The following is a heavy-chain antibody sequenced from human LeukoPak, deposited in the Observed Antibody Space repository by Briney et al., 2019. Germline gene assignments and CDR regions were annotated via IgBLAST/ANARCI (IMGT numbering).Heavy chain of an antibody. J-gene: IGHJ4*02. D-gene: IGHD1-26*01. V-gene: IGHV4-34*01. CDR3: ARGFGLTVGATRGIGWDY. CDR1: GGSFSGYY. CDR2: INHSGST. Sequence: PSETLSLTCAVHGGSFSGYYWSWIRQPPGKGLEWIGEINHSGSTNYNPSLKSRVTISVDTSKNQFSLKLSSVTAADTAVYYCARGFGLTVGATRGIGWDYWGQGTLVTVSS.